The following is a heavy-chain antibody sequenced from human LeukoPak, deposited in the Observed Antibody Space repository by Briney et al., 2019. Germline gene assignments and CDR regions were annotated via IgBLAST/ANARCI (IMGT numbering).Heavy chain of an antibody. V-gene: IGHV7-4-1*02. D-gene: IGHD3-10*01. CDR2: INTNTGNP. CDR3: ARVSPYYYGSGSNFDY. Sequence: VASVKVSCKASGYTFTSYAMNWVRQAPGQGLEWMGWINTNTGNPTYAQGFTGRFVFSLDTSVSTAYLQISSLKAEDTAVYYCARVSPYYYGSGSNFDYWGQGTLVTVSS. J-gene: IGHJ4*02. CDR1: GYTFTSYA.